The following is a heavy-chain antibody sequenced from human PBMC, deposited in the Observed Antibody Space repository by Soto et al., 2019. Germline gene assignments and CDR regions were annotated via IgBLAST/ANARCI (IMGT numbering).Heavy chain of an antibody. CDR2: ISSSSSYI. CDR3: ARDLEYCGGDCYPEYFQH. D-gene: IGHD2-21*02. Sequence: GGSLRLSCAASGFTFSSYSMNWVRQAPGKGLEWVSSISSSSSYIYYADSVKGRFTISRDNAKNSLYLQMNSLRAGDTAVYYCARDLEYCGGDCYPEYFQHWGQGTLVTVSS. CDR1: GFTFSSYS. J-gene: IGHJ1*01. V-gene: IGHV3-21*01.